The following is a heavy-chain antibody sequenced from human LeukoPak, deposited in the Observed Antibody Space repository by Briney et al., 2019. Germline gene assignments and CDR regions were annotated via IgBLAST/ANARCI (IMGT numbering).Heavy chain of an antibody. V-gene: IGHV4-34*01. Sequence: SETLSLTCAVYGGSFSGYYSSWIRQPPGKGLEWIGEINHSGSTNYNPSLKSRVTISVDTSKNQFSLKLSSVTAADTAVYYCARGLGYCSSTSCYTGSVWFDPWGQGTLVTVSS. CDR1: GGSFSGYY. CDR3: ARGLGYCSSTSCYTGSVWFDP. D-gene: IGHD2-2*02. CDR2: INHSGST. J-gene: IGHJ5*02.